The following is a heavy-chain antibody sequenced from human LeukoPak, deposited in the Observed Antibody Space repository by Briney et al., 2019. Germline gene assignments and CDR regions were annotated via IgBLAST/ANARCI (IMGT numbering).Heavy chain of an antibody. D-gene: IGHD2-2*02. CDR2: ISGSGGCT. Sequence: SGGSLRLSCAASGFTFSSYAMSWVRQAPGKGLEWVSAISGSGGCTYYADSVKGRFTISRDNSKNTLYLQMNSLRAEDTAVYYCAKGPSRYCSSTSCYRYFDYWGQGTLVTVSS. J-gene: IGHJ4*02. CDR1: GFTFSSYA. V-gene: IGHV3-23*01. CDR3: AKGPSRYCSSTSCYRYFDY.